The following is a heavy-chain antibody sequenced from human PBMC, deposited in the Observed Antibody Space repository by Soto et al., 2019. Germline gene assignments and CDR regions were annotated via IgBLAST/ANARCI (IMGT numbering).Heavy chain of an antibody. Sequence: QVQLVQSGAEVKKPGASVKVSCKASGYTFTSYGITWVRQAPGQGLAWMGWITAYNGNTNYAQNLQGRVTMTTDTSTNTAYMELRSLRSDDTADYYCVRRRYGSGARDLDYWGLGTLVTVSS. CDR1: GYTFTSYG. J-gene: IGHJ4*02. D-gene: IGHD3-10*01. CDR2: ITAYNGNT. V-gene: IGHV1-18*01. CDR3: VRRRYGSGARDLDY.